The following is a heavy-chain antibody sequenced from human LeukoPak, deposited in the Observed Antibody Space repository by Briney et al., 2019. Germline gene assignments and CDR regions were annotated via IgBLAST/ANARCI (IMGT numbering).Heavy chain of an antibody. CDR3: AGGYSSSWYNY. CDR2: IHYSGRN. V-gene: IGHV4-59*08. CDR1: GGSISSYY. J-gene: IGHJ4*02. Sequence: SETLSLTCTVSGGSISSYYWDWIRQPPGKGLEWIGYIHYSGRNSYNPSLKSRVTISVDTSRNQFSLTLSSVTAADTAVYYCAGGYSSSWYNYWGQGTLVTVSS. D-gene: IGHD6-13*01.